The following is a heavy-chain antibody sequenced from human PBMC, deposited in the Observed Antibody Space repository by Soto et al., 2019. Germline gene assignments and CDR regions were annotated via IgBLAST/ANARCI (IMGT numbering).Heavy chain of an antibody. CDR3: AKSPGGVVPAAIFDY. CDR1: GFTFSSYA. V-gene: IGHV3-23*01. J-gene: IGHJ4*02. Sequence: GGSLRLFCAASGFTFSSYAMSWVRQAPGKGLEWVSAISGSGGSTYYADSVKGRFTISRDNSKNTLYLQMNSLRAEDTAVYYCAKSPGGVVPAAIFDYWGQGTLVTVSS. CDR2: ISGSGGST. D-gene: IGHD2-2*01.